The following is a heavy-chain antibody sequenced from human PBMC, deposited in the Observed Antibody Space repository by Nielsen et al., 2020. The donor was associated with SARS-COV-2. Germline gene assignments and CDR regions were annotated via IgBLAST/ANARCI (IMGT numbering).Heavy chain of an antibody. CDR1: GGSISSGGYY. CDR3: ARAPDIVLGPTAIPI. V-gene: IGHV4-61*02. D-gene: IGHD2-2*01. J-gene: IGHJ3*02. Sequence: SETLSLTCTVSGGSISSGGYYWSWIRQPAGKGLEWIGRIYATGSTNYNPSLKSRVTISVDRSQNQFSLKLRFVTAADTAVYYCARAPDIVLGPTAIPIWGQGTMVAVSS. CDR2: IYATGST.